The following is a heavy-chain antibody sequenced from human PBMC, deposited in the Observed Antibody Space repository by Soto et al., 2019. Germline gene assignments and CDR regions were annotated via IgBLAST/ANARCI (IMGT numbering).Heavy chain of an antibody. CDR3: AKDPLPIYGMDV. J-gene: IGHJ6*02. V-gene: IGHV3-23*01. CDR2: ISGRTSST. CDR1: GFTFSSYA. Sequence: GGSLRLSCAASGFTFSSYAMNWVRQAPGKGLEWVSGISGRTSSTYYADSVKGRFTISRDNSKNALFLYMINLRVEDTAVYYCAKDPLPIYGMDVWGQGTTVTV.